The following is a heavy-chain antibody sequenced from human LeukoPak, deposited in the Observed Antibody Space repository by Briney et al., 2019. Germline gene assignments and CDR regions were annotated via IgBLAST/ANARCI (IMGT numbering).Heavy chain of an antibody. CDR1: GFTFASYA. Sequence: GGSLRLSCAASGFTFASYAMSWVRQGPGKRLEWVSIISDSTTRTYYADSVKGRFTISRDNSKNTLYLQMNSLRAEDTAVYYCANLGSVLRFLEWFDYWGQGTLVTVSS. D-gene: IGHD3-3*01. J-gene: IGHJ4*02. V-gene: IGHV3-23*01. CDR2: ISDSTTRT. CDR3: ANLGSVLRFLEWFDY.